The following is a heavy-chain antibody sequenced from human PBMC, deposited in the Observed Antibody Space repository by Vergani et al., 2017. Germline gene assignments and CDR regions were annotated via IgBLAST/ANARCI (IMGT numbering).Heavy chain of an antibody. CDR2: TYLDDSVA. CDR3: ARQSTFCGGDCFSVAVED. V-gene: IGHV5-51*01. D-gene: IGHD2-21*02. CDR1: GYTFTNDW. J-gene: IGHJ3*01. Sequence: EVRLVQSGAVVKKFGESLKISCQDSGYTFTNDWIAWVRQFLGEGFEWMGDTYLDDSVAKYSPSFQARVPLSVDLSISTAYLHWKSLEASDSAMYYCARQSTFCGGDCFSVAVEDWGQGTMVTVSS.